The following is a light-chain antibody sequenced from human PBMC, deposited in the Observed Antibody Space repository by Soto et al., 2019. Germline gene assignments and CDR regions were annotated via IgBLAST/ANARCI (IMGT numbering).Light chain of an antibody. J-gene: IGKJ1*01. CDR3: QQYQSYSRT. V-gene: IGKV1-5*01. CDR2: DAS. CDR1: QSISSW. Sequence: DIQMTHSPSTLSASVGDRVTITFRASQSISSWLAWYQQKPGKAPKLLIYDASSLESGVPSRFSGSGSGTEFTLTISSLKPDDFATYYCQQYQSYSRTFGQGTKVDIK.